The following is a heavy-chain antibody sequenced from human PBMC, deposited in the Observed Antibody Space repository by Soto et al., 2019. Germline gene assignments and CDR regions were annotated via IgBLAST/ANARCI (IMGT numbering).Heavy chain of an antibody. V-gene: IGHV1-24*01. D-gene: IGHD3-3*01. CDR1: GYSLTELS. Sequence: ASVKVSCKVSGYSLTELSRHLVRQARGKGLEWMGGFDPEDGETIYAQKCQGRVTMTEDTSTDTAYMELSSLRSEDTAVYYCATGDFWSGHNWFDPWGQGTLVTVSS. CDR2: FDPEDGET. CDR3: ATGDFWSGHNWFDP. J-gene: IGHJ5*02.